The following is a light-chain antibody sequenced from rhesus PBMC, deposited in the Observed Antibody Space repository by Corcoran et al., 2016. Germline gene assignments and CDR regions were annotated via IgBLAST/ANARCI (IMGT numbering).Light chain of an antibody. CDR3: QQYNSLPFT. Sequence: DIQMTQSPSSVSASVGDRVTITCRASQGISSYLAWYQQKPGKAPKLLIYYATTLQSGVPSRFSGSGSGTEFTLTISSLQSEDFATYYCQQYNSLPFTFGPGTKLDIK. J-gene: IGKJ3*01. V-gene: IGKV1-25*01. CDR1: QGISSY. CDR2: YAT.